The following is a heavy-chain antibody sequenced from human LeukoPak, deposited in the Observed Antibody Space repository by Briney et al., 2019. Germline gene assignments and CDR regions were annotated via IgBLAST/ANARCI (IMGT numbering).Heavy chain of an antibody. V-gene: IGHV4-31*03. D-gene: IGHD3-10*01. J-gene: IGHJ3*02. CDR2: IYYSGSA. CDR3: ASRLDGPTYYYGSGSYNDAFDI. CDR1: GGSISSGGYY. Sequence: PSQTLSLTCTVSGGSISSGGYYWSWIRQHPGKGLEWIGYIYYSGSAYYNPSLKSRVTISVDTSENQFSLKLSSVTAADTAVYYCASRLDGPTYYYGSGSYNDAFDIWGQGTMVTVSS.